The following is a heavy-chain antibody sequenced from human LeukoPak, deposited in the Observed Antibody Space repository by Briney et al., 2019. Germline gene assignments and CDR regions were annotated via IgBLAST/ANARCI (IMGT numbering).Heavy chain of an antibody. J-gene: IGHJ4*02. D-gene: IGHD5-24*01. CDR2: IIPIFGTA. CDR1: GGTFSSYA. Sequence: SVKVSCKGSGGTFSSYAFSWVRQAPGQGLEWVGGIIPIFGTANYAQRFRGRVTITTDGSTNTAYVALNSLRSEATAVCYFARLVEMATIRDWGQGTLVTVSS. V-gene: IGHV1-69*05. CDR3: ARLVEMATIRD.